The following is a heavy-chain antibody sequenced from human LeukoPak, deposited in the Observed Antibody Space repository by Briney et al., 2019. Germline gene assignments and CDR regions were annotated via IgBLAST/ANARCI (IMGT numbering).Heavy chain of an antibody. J-gene: IGHJ3*02. CDR3: AKQQEITYYYDGGDAFDI. Sequence: GGSLRLSCAASGFTFSSYAMSWVRQAPGKGLEWVSAISGSGGSTYYADSVKGRFTISRDNSKNTLYLQMNSLRAEDTAVYYCAKQQEITYYYDGGDAFDIWGQGTMVTVSS. V-gene: IGHV3-23*01. CDR2: ISGSGGST. D-gene: IGHD3-22*01. CDR1: GFTFSSYA.